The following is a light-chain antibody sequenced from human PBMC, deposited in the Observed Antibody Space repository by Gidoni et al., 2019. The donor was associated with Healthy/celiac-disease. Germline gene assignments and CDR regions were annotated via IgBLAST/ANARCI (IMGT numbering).Light chain of an antibody. V-gene: IGKV4-1*01. CDR2: WAS. Sequence: SLGEMATINCKSSQSVLYSSNNKNYLTWYQQKPGQPPKLLIYWASTRESGVPDRFSGSGSGTDFTLTISSLQAEDVAVYYCQQYYSTPQTFGGGTKVEIK. CDR1: QSVLYSSNNKNY. CDR3: QQYYSTPQT. J-gene: IGKJ4*01.